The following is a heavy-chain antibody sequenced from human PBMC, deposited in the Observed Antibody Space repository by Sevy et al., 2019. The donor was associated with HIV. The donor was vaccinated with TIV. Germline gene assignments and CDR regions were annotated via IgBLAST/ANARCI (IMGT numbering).Heavy chain of an antibody. CDR3: AGENAWGRGYS. Sequence: SETLSRTCTVSGGSITSLYWGWIRQPPGKGLEWIANIYYNGNTNYNPSLKSRVTISLDTSKNQFSLRLSSVTAADTAIYYRAGENAWGRGYSWGQGTLVTVSS. CDR1: GGSITSLY. V-gene: IGHV4-59*08. D-gene: IGHD1-26*01. CDR2: IYYNGNT. J-gene: IGHJ4*02.